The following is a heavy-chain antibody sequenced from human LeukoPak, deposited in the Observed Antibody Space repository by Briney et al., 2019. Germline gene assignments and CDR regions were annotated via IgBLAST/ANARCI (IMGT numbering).Heavy chain of an antibody. CDR1: GDSISNSRYS. J-gene: IGHJ3*02. V-gene: IGHV4-39*01. D-gene: IGHD1-26*01. CDR2: TSYSGSA. CDR3: ARLRGSYGGDAFDI. Sequence: SETLSLTCTVPGDSISNSRYSWGWIRQPPGKGLERIGTTSYSGSAYYNPSLKSRVTISVDTSKNQFSLKLSSVTAADTAVFYCARLRGSYGGDAFDIWGQGTMVTVSS.